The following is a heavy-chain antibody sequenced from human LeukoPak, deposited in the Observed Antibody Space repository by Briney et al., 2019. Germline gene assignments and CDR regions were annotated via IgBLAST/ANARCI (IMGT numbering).Heavy chain of an antibody. Sequence: SETLSLTCTVSGGSISSGGYYWSWIRQHPGKGLEWIGYIYYSGSTNYNPSLKSRVTISVDTSKNQFSLKLSSVTAADTAVYYCARVGGDDYYYYGMDVWGQGTTVTVSS. V-gene: IGHV4-61*08. CDR2: IYYSGST. CDR3: ARVGGDDYYYYGMDV. CDR1: GGSISSGGYY. J-gene: IGHJ6*02. D-gene: IGHD2-21*02.